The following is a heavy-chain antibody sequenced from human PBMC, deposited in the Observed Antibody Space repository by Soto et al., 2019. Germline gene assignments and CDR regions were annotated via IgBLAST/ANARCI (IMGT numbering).Heavy chain of an antibody. CDR2: INPNSGGT. V-gene: IGHV1-2*02. D-gene: IGHD1-26*01. CDR1: GYTFTDYY. Sequence: ASVKVSCKASGYTFTDYYIHWVRQAPGQGLEWMGWINPNSGGTNYAEKFQGRVTMTRDTAISTAYMELSRLRLDDTAVYYCATGKEMGAYYYYYYGMDVWGQGTTVTVSS. CDR3: ATGKEMGAYYYYYYGMDV. J-gene: IGHJ6*02.